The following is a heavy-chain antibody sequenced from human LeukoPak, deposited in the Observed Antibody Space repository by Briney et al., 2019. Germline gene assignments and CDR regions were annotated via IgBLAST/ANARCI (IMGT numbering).Heavy chain of an antibody. D-gene: IGHD6-19*01. CDR1: GYSITSSNC. V-gene: IGHV4-28*01. CDR3: VRNQAEASNHGAMDI. J-gene: IGHJ3*02. Sequence: SETLSLTCTVSGYSITSSNCWGWIQQPPGKGLEWIGYIFYNGGAYYNTSLNSRVTMSIDASKNQFSLKLRSVTAVDTAMYYCVRNQAEASNHGAMDIWGQGTMVTVSS. CDR2: IFYNGGA.